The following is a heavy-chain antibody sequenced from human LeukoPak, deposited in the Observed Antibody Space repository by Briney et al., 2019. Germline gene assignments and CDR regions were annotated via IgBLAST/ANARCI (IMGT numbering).Heavy chain of an antibody. CDR1: GYTFTSYY. D-gene: IGHD5-18*01. CDR2: IHPSGGST. Sequence: ASVRLSCTASGYTFTSYYLHWVRQAPGQGLEWMGVIHPSGGSTSYAQKFQGRVTLTKDTSTSTVYIELSSLRSDDTAIFYCARMAMDTAMVTNFFDLWGQGTLVTVSA. J-gene: IGHJ4*02. V-gene: IGHV1-46*01. CDR3: ARMAMDTAMVTNFFDL.